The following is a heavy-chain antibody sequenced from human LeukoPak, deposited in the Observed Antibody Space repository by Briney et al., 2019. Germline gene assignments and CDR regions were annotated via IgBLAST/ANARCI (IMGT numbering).Heavy chain of an antibody. CDR3: ASPYYYGSGSRFLFDY. V-gene: IGHV3-30*02. CDR1: GFTFSSYG. J-gene: IGHJ4*02. D-gene: IGHD3-10*01. CDR2: IRYDGSNK. Sequence: PGGSLRLSCAASGFTFSSYGMHWVRQAPGKGLEWVAFIRYDGSNKYYADSVKGRFTISRDNSKNTLYLQMNSLRAEDTAVYYCASPYYYGSGSRFLFDYWGQGTLVTVSS.